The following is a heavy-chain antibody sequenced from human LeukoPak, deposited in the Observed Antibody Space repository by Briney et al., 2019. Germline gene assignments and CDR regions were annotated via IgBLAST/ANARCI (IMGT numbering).Heavy chain of an antibody. D-gene: IGHD4-17*01. V-gene: IGHV4-34*01. CDR3: ARGPGDYFDY. Sequence: SETLSLTCAVSGGSFSGYYWSWIRQPPGKGLEWIGEINHSGSTNYNPSLKSRVTMSADTSKNQFSLKLNSVTAADTAVYYCARGPGDYFDYWGQGTLVTVSS. CDR2: INHSGST. CDR1: GGSFSGYY. J-gene: IGHJ4*02.